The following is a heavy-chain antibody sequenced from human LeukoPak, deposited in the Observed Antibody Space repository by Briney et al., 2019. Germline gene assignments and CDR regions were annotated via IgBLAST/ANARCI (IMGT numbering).Heavy chain of an antibody. D-gene: IGHD5-12*01. CDR2: IYYSGST. J-gene: IGHJ6*03. CDR1: GGSISSGGYY. Sequence: SETLSLTCTVSGGSISSGGYYWSWIRQHPGKGLEWIGYIYYSGSTYYNPSLKSRVTLSVDTSKNQFSLKLSSVTAADTAVYYCARFGGRGYDKRYYYYYMDVWGKGTTVTVSS. CDR3: ARFGGRGYDKRYYYYYMDV. V-gene: IGHV4-31*03.